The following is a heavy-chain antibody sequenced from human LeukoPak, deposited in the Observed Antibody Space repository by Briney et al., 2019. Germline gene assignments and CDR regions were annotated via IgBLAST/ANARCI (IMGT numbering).Heavy chain of an antibody. D-gene: IGHD3-10*01. CDR2: INHSGST. CDR1: GVSFSSYY. CDR3: AEDQVLRGVTRIDY. Sequence: AETLSLTCAVYGVSFSSYYWSWIRQPPGKGLEWIWEINHSGSTNYNPSLKGRVTISGDTSKNQFSLKLSSVTAADTAVYYCAEDQVLRGVTRIDYWGQGTLVTVSS. J-gene: IGHJ4*02. V-gene: IGHV4-34*01.